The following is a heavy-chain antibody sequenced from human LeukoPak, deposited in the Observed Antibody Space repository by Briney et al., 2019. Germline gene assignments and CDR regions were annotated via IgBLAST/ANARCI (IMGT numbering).Heavy chain of an antibody. CDR3: ARSPILVVAAMRGRLLDP. CDR2: INHSGRT. V-gene: IGHV4-34*01. Sequence: SETLSLTCGVYVGSFSGYYWSWIRQPPGKGLEWIGEINHSGRTSYNPSLKSRVTISVDTSKKQFSLKLSSVTAADTAVYYCARSPILVVAAMRGRLLDPWGQGTLVTVSS. D-gene: IGHD2-15*01. J-gene: IGHJ5*02. CDR1: VGSFSGYY.